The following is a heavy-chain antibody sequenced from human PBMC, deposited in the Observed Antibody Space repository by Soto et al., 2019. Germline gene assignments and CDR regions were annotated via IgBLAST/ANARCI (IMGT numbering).Heavy chain of an antibody. V-gene: IGHV5-51*01. J-gene: IGHJ6*02. Sequence: GESLKISCKGSGYSFTSYWIVWVRQMPGKGLEWMGIIYPGDSDTRYSPSFQGQVTISADKSISTAYLQWSSLEASDTAMYYCATHPGVAGISGGMDVWGQGTTVTVSS. CDR1: GYSFTSYW. CDR3: ATHPGVAGISGGMDV. D-gene: IGHD6-19*01. CDR2: IYPGDSDT.